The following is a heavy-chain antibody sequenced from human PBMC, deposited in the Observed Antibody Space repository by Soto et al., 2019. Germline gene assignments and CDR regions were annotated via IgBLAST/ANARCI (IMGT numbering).Heavy chain of an antibody. J-gene: IGHJ5*02. CDR3: AKDTSPVVNYDYIWGSYRHKDNWFDP. CDR2: ISYDGSNK. D-gene: IGHD3-16*02. CDR1: GFTFSSYG. Sequence: PGGSLRLSCAASGFTFSSYGMHWVRQAPGKGLEWVAVISYDGSNKYYADSVKGRFTISRDNSKNTLYLQMNSLRAEDTAVYYCAKDTSPVVNYDYIWGSYRHKDNWFDPWGQGTLVTVSS. V-gene: IGHV3-30*18.